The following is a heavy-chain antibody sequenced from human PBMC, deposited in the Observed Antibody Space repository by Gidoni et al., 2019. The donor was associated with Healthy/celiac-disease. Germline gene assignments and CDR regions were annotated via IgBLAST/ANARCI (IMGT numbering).Heavy chain of an antibody. CDR3: ARVGAQYAFDI. CDR2: IWYDGSNK. CDR1: SYG. J-gene: IGHJ3*02. Sequence: SYGMHWVRQAPGKGLEWVAVIWYDGSNKYYADSVKGRFTISRDNSKNTLYLQMNSLRAEDTAVYYCARVGAQYAFDIWGQGTMVTVSS. V-gene: IGHV3-33*01. D-gene: IGHD2-2*01.